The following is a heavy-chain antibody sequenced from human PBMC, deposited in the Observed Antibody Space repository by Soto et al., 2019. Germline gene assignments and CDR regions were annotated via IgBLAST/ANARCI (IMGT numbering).Heavy chain of an antibody. CDR2: IYYSGST. D-gene: IGHD2-21*02. V-gene: IGHV4-39*01. CDR1: GGSISSSSYY. J-gene: IGHJ4*02. Sequence: QLQLQESGPGLVKPSETLSLTCTVSGGSISSSSYYWGWIRQPPGKGLEWIGSIYYSGSTYYNPSLKSRVPTPVDTSKNPFSQKLSAVTAAATAVYYCARRREYKAVPAILTLAYFDYWGQGTLVTVSS. CDR3: ARRREYKAVPAILTLAYFDY.